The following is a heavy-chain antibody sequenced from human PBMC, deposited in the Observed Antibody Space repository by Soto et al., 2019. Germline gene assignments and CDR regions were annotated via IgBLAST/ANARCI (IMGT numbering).Heavy chain of an antibody. CDR2: ISGSGGST. D-gene: IGHD3-22*01. CDR1: GFTFSSYA. V-gene: IGHV3-23*01. CDR3: AKDYYDSSGYPYFDY. J-gene: IGHJ4*02. Sequence: GGSMRLSCAASGFTFSSYAMSWVRQAPGKGLEWVSAISGSGGSTYYADSVKGRFTISRDNSKNTLYLQMNSLRAEDTAVYYCAKDYYDSSGYPYFDYWGQGTLVTVSS.